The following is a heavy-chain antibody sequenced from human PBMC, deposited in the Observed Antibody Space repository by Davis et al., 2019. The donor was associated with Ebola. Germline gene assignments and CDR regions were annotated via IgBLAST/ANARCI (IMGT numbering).Heavy chain of an antibody. Sequence: PGGSLRLSCAASGFTFDDYAMHWVRQAPGKGLEWVSGISWNSGSIGYADSVKGRFTISRDNAKNSLYLQMNSLRAEDTALYYCAKDMEGGHDSFYYYYGMDVWGQGTTVTVSS. CDR2: ISWNSGSI. CDR1: GFTFDDYA. V-gene: IGHV3-9*01. D-gene: IGHD5-12*01. CDR3: AKDMEGGHDSFYYYYGMDV. J-gene: IGHJ6*02.